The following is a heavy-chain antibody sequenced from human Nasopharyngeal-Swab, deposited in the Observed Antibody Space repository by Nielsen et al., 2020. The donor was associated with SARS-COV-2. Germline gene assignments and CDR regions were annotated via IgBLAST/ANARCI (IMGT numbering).Heavy chain of an antibody. CDR2: IGSSSTYI. D-gene: IGHD3-10*01. Sequence: GGSLRLSCAGSGFTFSTYTMTWIRQAPGKGLEWVSSIGSSSTYIDYAESVKGRFTISRGNAKNSLSLQMNNLRAEDTALYYCTRDHRGTALYWGRGTLVAVSS. CDR3: TRDHRGTALY. V-gene: IGHV3-21*01. J-gene: IGHJ4*01. CDR1: GFTFSTYT.